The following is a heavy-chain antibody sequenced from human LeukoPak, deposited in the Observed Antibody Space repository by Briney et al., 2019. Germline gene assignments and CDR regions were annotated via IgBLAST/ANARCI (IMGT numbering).Heavy chain of an antibody. Sequence: PSQTLSLTCTVSGGSISSGGYYWSWIRQHPGKGLEWLGYIYYSGSTYYNPSLKSRVTISVDTSKNQFSLKLSSVTAADTAVYYCARALGRYCSSTSCYGYYFDYWGQGTLVTVSS. CDR2: IYYSGST. CDR3: ARALGRYCSSTSCYGYYFDY. V-gene: IGHV4-31*03. CDR1: GGSISSGGYY. J-gene: IGHJ4*02. D-gene: IGHD2-2*01.